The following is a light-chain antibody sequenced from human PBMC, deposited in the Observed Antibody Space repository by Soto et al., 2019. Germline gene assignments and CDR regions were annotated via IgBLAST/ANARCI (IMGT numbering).Light chain of an antibody. Sequence: SYELTQPPSVSGAPGQTARITCGGKNIGSKSVHWDQQKPGQAPVLVVYDDSDRPSGIPERFSGSNSGNTATLTISRVEAGDEADYYCQVWDSSSDHPWVFGGGTKLTVL. CDR1: NIGSKS. J-gene: IGLJ3*02. CDR2: DDS. V-gene: IGLV3-21*02. CDR3: QVWDSSSDHPWV.